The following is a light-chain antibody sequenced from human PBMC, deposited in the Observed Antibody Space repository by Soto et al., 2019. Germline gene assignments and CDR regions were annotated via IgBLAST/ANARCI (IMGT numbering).Light chain of an antibody. Sequence: QSVLTQPASVSGSPGQSITISCTGTSSDVGGYNYVSWYQHHPGNAPKLMIYEVSNRPSGVSNRFSGSKSGNTASLTISGLQAEDEAEYYCSSYTSSSTLDVFGTGTKLTVL. V-gene: IGLV2-14*01. J-gene: IGLJ1*01. CDR1: SSDVGGYNY. CDR2: EVS. CDR3: SSYTSSSTLDV.